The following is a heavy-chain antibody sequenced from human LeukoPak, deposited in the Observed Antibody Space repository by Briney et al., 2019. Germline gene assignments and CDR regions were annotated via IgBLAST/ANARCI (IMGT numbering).Heavy chain of an antibody. CDR1: GGSISSSSYY. CDR2: IYYSGST. V-gene: IGHV4-39*07. CDR3: ARLPTVTFFDY. Sequence: SETLSLTCTVSGGSISSSSYYWGWIRQPPGKGLEWIGSIYYSGSTYYNPSLKSRVTVSVDTSKNQFSLKLSSVTAADTAVYYCARLPTVTFFDYWGQGTLVTVSS. D-gene: IGHD4-17*01. J-gene: IGHJ4*02.